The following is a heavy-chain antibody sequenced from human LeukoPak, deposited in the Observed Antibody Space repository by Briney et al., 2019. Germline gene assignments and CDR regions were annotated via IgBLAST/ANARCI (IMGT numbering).Heavy chain of an antibody. CDR3: ARGRYVTTRGGAAAGFLDY. J-gene: IGHJ4*02. CDR2: INHGGST. D-gene: IGHD6-13*01. V-gene: IGHV4-34*01. Sequence: SETLSLTCAVSGGSFSGHYWNWIRQPPGKGLEWIGEINHGGSTNYNPSLKSRVTISVDTSQNQFSLRLSSVAAADTAVYYCARGRYVTTRGGAAAGFLDYWGQGTLVTVST. CDR1: GGSFSGHY.